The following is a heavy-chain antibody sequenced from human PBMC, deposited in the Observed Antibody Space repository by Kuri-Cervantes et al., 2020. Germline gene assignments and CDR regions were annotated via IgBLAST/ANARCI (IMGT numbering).Heavy chain of an antibody. Sequence: GSLRLSCAVYGGSFSGYYWSWIRQPPGKGLEWIGEINHSGRTNYNPSLKSPVTISVDTSKNQFSLKLSSVTAADTAVYYCARQLGVGTTTFAFDIWGQGAMVTVSS. D-gene: IGHD1-26*01. J-gene: IGHJ3*02. CDR1: GGSFSGYY. CDR2: INHSGRT. V-gene: IGHV4-34*01. CDR3: ARQLGVGTTTFAFDI.